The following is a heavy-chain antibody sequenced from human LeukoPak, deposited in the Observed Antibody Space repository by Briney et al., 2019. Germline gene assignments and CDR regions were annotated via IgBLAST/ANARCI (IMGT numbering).Heavy chain of an antibody. CDR1: GFTFSTFA. CDR3: VRERFHGSGAPKFDF. D-gene: IGHD3-10*01. Sequence: GGSLRLSCSASGFTFSTFAMIWVRQPPGKGLEWVSSIFPSGGEIHYADSVRGRFTMSRDNAKNSLHLQVNSLRAEDTAVYYCVRERFHGSGAPKFDFWGQGTLVTVSS. CDR2: IFPSGGEI. J-gene: IGHJ4*02. V-gene: IGHV3-21*06.